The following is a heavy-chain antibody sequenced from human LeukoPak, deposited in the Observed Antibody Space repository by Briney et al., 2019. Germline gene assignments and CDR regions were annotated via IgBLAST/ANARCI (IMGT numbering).Heavy chain of an antibody. CDR1: GFTFSNYW. Sequence: GGSLRLSCAASGFTFSNYWMSWVRQAPGKGLEWVANINQDGSVKYYVDSLKGRFTISRDNAKISLYLQVNSLRVEDTAVYFCARAGYSSSSMDYSGQGTLVTVSS. CDR2: INQDGSVK. J-gene: IGHJ4*02. D-gene: IGHD6-13*01. V-gene: IGHV3-7*01. CDR3: ARAGYSSSSMDY.